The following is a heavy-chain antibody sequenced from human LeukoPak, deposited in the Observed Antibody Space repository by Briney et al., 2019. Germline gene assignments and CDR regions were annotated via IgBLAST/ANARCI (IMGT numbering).Heavy chain of an antibody. CDR2: MNPNSGNT. D-gene: IGHD3-10*01. V-gene: IGHV1-8*01. CDR1: GYTFTSYD. Sequence: ASVTVSCKASGYTFTSYDINWVRQATGQGLEWMGWMNPNSGNTGYAQKFQGRVTMTRNTSISTAYMELSSLRSEDTAVYYCAKEMRGFKRAKVRAFDIWGQGTMVTVSS. J-gene: IGHJ3*02. CDR3: AKEMRGFKRAKVRAFDI.